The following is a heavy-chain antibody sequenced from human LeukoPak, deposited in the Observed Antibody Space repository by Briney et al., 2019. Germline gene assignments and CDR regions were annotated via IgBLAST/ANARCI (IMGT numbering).Heavy chain of an antibody. V-gene: IGHV3-21*01. CDR3: ARGGHDGTYYLSY. J-gene: IGHJ4*02. D-gene: IGHD1-26*01. CDR2: ISSSSSYI. CDR1: GFTFSSYS. Sequence: GGSLRLSCAASGFTFSSYSMNWVRQAPGKGLEWVSSISSSSSYIYYADSVKGRFTISRDNAKNSLYLQMNSLRVEDTAVYYCARGGHDGTYYLSYWGQGTLVTVSS.